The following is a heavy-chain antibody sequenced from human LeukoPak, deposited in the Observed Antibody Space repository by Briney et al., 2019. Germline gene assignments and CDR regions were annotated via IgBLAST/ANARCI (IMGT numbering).Heavy chain of an antibody. CDR1: GYRFTNYH. J-gene: IGHJ6*02. CDR3: ARDTMCTSESCSSAGMDV. Sequence: ASVKVSSKASGYRFTNYHMHWVRQAPGQGLEWLGWINPKSGGRTYAQKFQGRVTITGDTSISTAYMELSRLTSDDTALYYCARDTMCTSESCSSAGMDVWGQGTTVTVSS. CDR2: INPKSGGR. V-gene: IGHV1-2*02. D-gene: IGHD2-15*01.